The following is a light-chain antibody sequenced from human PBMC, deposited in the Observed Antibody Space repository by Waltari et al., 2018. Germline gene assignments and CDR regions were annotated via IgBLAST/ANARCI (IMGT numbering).Light chain of an antibody. Sequence: DIQLTHSPPSLSASVGDRVTISCRARQNIAGSLNWYQQKPRKTPKHLIYVAFNLLSGVPTRFSGSGAGTYFTLTISRLQPEDFATYYGQQSYSTPVFGGGTKVDI. CDR1: QNIAGS. V-gene: IGKV1-39*01. CDR2: VAF. J-gene: IGKJ4*01. CDR3: QQSYSTPV.